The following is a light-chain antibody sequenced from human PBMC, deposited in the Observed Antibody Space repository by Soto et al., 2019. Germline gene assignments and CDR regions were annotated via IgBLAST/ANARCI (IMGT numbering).Light chain of an antibody. J-gene: IGKJ1*01. CDR3: QKYDSPPRT. Sequence: IQITQSPSSLAVSVGDRVTITCRTSQGITNYLAWFQHKPGTIPKLLIYAASTLRSGVPSRFSGSGSGTDFTLTISSLQPDDDDTYYSQKYDSPPRTFGQGPMADIK. V-gene: IGKV1-27*01. CDR2: AAS. CDR1: QGITNY.